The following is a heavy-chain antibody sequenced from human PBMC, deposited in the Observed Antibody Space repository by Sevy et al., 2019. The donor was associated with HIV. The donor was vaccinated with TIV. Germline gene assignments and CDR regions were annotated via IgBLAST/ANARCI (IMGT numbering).Heavy chain of an antibody. Sequence: GGSLRLSCAASGFDFSTYDMHWVRQAPGNGLEWVAFISFDGSDKWYGDSVKGRFTISRDNSKNTLYVQMNTLRDEDTAVYYCAKRERSYYDSSGNYDAFDVWGQGTSVTVSS. D-gene: IGHD3-22*01. CDR1: GFDFSTYD. V-gene: IGHV3-33*03. CDR3: AKRERSYYDSSGNYDAFDV. J-gene: IGHJ3*01. CDR2: ISFDGSDK.